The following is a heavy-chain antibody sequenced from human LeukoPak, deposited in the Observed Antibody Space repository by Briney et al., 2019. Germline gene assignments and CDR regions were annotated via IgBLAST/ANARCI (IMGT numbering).Heavy chain of an antibody. J-gene: IGHJ4*02. CDR2: IRYDGSNK. V-gene: IGHV3-30*02. Sequence: GGSLRLSCAASGFTFSSYGMHWVRQAPGKGLEWVAFIRYDGSNKYYADSVKGRFTISRDNSKNTLYLQMNSLRAEDTAVYYCAKDPRMTTVTTGDHWGQGTLVTVSS. CDR3: AKDPRMTTVTTGDH. D-gene: IGHD4-17*01. CDR1: GFTFSSYG.